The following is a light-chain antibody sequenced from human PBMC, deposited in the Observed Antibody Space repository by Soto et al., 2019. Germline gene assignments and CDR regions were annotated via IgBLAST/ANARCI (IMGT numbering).Light chain of an antibody. J-gene: IGKJ1*01. CDR2: GAS. V-gene: IGKV3-15*01. Sequence: EVVVKNSPATVSLSPGGRATLSCRASHSISDTLAWYQQKPGQAPRLLIHGASTRATGFPARFSGSGSGTDFTLTISSLQSEDCAVYYCQQYNNWPWTFGQGTKVDI. CDR3: QQYNNWPWT. CDR1: HSISDT.